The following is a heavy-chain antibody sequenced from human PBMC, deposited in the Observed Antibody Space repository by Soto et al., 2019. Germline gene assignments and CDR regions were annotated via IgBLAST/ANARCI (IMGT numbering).Heavy chain of an antibody. CDR1: GYSFINYY. CDR2: ISPKSGVT. J-gene: IGHJ4*02. Sequence: ASVKVSCKASGYSFINYYTHWVRRAPGQGFEWMGRISPKSGVTDYAQKFQGRVSLTWDTSLNTAYMELSNLMSEDTAVYYCARPPGYISDWYYFDLWGQGTQVTVSS. CDR3: ARPPGYISDWYYFDL. D-gene: IGHD3-9*01. V-gene: IGHV1-2*02.